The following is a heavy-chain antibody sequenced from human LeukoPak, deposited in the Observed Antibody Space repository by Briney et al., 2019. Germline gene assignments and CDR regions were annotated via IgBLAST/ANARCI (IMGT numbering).Heavy chain of an antibody. V-gene: IGHV3-9*01. CDR2: ISWNRYNI. Sequence: GRSLRLSCAASGFTFDDFAMHGVRQAPGKGLEWVSGISWNRYNIGYADSVKGRFTISRDNAKNSLYLQMNSLTAEDTALYYCAKVKGGLGPGPYFDYWGQGTLVTVSS. D-gene: IGHD1-1*01. CDR3: AKVKGGLGPGPYFDY. CDR1: GFTFDDFA. J-gene: IGHJ4*02.